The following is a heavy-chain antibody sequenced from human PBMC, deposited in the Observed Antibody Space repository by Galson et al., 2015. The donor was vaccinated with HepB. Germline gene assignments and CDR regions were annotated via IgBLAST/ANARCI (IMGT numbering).Heavy chain of an antibody. CDR1: GFSLSTRGVG. J-gene: IGHJ4*02. D-gene: IGHD1/OR15-1a*01. CDR2: IYWNDDK. V-gene: IGHV2-5*01. CDR3: AHMVPNTPFDY. Sequence: PALVKPTQTLTLTCTFSGFSLSTRGVGVGWIRQPPGKALEWLAHIYWNDDKRYSPSLKSRLTIIKDTSKNQVVLTMTNMDPVDTATKYRAHMVPNTPFDYRGQGTLVTVSS.